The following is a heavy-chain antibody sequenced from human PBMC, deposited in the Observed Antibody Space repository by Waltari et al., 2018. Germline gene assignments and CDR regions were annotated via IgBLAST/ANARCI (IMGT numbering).Heavy chain of an antibody. CDR1: GFTFSDYY. D-gene: IGHD3-10*01. CDR3: ARVRGSSAFDI. V-gene: IGHV3-11*01. J-gene: IGHJ3*02. CDR2: ISSSGITI. Sequence: QVQLVESGGGLVKPGGSLRLSCAASGFTFSDYYMSWTRQAPGQGLELVSYISSSGITIYYPDSVKGRFTISRDNAKNSLYLQMNSLRAEDTSVYYCARVRGSSAFDIWGQGTMVTVSS.